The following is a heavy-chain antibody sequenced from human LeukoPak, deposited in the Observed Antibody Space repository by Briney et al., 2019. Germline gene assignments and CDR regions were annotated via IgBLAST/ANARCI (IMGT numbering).Heavy chain of an antibody. J-gene: IGHJ4*02. V-gene: IGHV4-59*01. Sequence: SVTLSLTCTVSGGSISSYYWSWIRQPPGKGLEWIGYIYYSGSTNYNPSLKSRVTISVDTSKNQFSLKLSSVTAADTAVYYCARDKKYSSGYFDYWGQGTLVTVSS. CDR3: ARDKKYSSGYFDY. D-gene: IGHD6-19*01. CDR2: IYYSGST. CDR1: GGSISSYY.